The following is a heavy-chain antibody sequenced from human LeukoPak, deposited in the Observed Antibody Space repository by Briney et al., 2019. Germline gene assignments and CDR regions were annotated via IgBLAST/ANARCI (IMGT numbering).Heavy chain of an antibody. J-gene: IGHJ3*02. CDR1: GYTFTSYG. D-gene: IGHD1-20*01. CDR3: ARVTFTDDAFDI. CDR2: ISAYNGNT. V-gene: IGHV1-18*01. Sequence: EASVKVSCKAPGYTFTSYGISWVRQAPGQGLEWMGWISAYNGNTNYAQKLQGRVTMTTDTSTSTAYMELRSLRSDDTAVYYCARVTFTDDAFDIWGQGTMVTVSS.